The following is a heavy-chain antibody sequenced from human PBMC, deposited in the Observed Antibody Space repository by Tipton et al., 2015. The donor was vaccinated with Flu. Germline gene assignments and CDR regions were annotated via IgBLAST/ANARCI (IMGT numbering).Heavy chain of an antibody. CDR2: IYHSGST. J-gene: IGHJ4*02. D-gene: IGHD6-13*01. CDR3: AREGAAGPRDYFDY. Sequence: TLSLTCAVSGYSMSSGYYWGWIRQPPGKGLEWIGSIYHSGSTYYKPSLKSRVTISVDTSKNQFSLNLRSVTAADTAVYYCAREGAAGPRDYFDYWGQGTLVTVSS. CDR1: GYSMSSGYY. V-gene: IGHV4-38-2*02.